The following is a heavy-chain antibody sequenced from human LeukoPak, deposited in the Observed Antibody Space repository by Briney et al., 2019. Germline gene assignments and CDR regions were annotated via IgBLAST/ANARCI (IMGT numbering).Heavy chain of an antibody. CDR1: GGSFRGYY. CDR2: INHSGST. Sequence: SETLSLTCAVYGGSFRGYYWSWIRQPPGKGLEWIGEINHSGSTNYNPSLKSRVTISVDTSKNQFSLKLSSVTAADTAVYYCARVKSYYYDSSGYTRYFDYWGQGTLVTVSS. V-gene: IGHV4-34*01. D-gene: IGHD3-22*01. J-gene: IGHJ4*02. CDR3: ARVKSYYYDSSGYTRYFDY.